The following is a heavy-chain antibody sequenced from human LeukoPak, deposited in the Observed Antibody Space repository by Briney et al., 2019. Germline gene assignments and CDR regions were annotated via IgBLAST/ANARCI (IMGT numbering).Heavy chain of an antibody. CDR2: MGIVGDT. CDR3: VRSQGGNAEFDY. CDR1: GFTLSNYD. Sequence: GGSLRLSCAASGFTLSNYDMHWVRQATGKGLEWVPRMGIVGDTYYSGSVKGRFTVSRENAKNSLNLQMNSLRAGDTALYYCVRSQGGNAEFDYWGQGTLVTVSS. D-gene: IGHD3-16*01. J-gene: IGHJ4*02. V-gene: IGHV3-13*01.